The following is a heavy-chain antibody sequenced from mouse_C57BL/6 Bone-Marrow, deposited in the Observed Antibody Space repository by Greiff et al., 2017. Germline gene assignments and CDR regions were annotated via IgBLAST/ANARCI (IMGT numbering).Heavy chain of an antibody. CDR3: VGSGAY. CDR1: GFSFNTFA. J-gene: IGHJ3*01. V-gene: IGHV10-1*01. D-gene: IGHD1-1*01. CDR2: IRSKCNNYSS. Sequence: EAGGGLVQPKGSLKLSCAASGFSFNTFALHWVRQAPGKGLEWVARIRSKCNNYSSYYADSVKDRFTISSNDSESMLYLLMNDLTTEDSAMYECVGSGAYWGQGTLVTVSA.